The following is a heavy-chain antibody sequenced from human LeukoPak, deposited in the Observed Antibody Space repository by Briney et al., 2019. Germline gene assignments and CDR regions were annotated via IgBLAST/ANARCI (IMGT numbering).Heavy chain of an antibody. J-gene: IGHJ5*02. CDR2: ISSGGTTK. Sequence: GGSLRLSCAASGFTFNAYSMNWVRQAPGKGLEWVSYISSGGTTKYYADPVKGRFTISRDDAKNSLYLQMYSLRDEDTAVYYCARGVTSSGSYDLFDPWGQGALVTVSS. D-gene: IGHD1-26*01. CDR1: GFTFNAYS. V-gene: IGHV3-48*02. CDR3: ARGVTSSGSYDLFDP.